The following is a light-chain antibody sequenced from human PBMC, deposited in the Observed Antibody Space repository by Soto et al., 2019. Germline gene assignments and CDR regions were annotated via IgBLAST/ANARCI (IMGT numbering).Light chain of an antibody. J-gene: IGLJ1*01. CDR3: SSYTSSSTLGV. CDR1: SSDDGGYNY. Sequence: QSALTQPASVSGSPGQSITISCTGTSSDDGGYNYVSWYQQHPGKAPKLMIYEVSNRPSGVSNRFSGSKSGNTASLTISGLQAEDEADYDCSSYTSSSTLGVFGTGTKLTVL. V-gene: IGLV2-14*01. CDR2: EVS.